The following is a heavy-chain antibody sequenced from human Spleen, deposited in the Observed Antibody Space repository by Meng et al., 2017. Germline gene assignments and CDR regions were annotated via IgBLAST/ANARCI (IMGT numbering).Heavy chain of an antibody. D-gene: IGHD2-21*01. CDR2: INPNSGST. J-gene: IGHJ4*02. CDR1: GYTFIGYY. CDR3: ARSCGDLICPLDLDY. V-gene: IGHV1-2*06. Sequence: QGQLVQSAAEVKRLGASVKVSCKASGYTFIGYYINWVRQAPGQGLEWMGRINPNSGSTKYTETFQGRVTMTRDTSNSTAYMELGSLTSGDTAVYYCARSCGDLICPLDLDYWGQGTLVTVSS.